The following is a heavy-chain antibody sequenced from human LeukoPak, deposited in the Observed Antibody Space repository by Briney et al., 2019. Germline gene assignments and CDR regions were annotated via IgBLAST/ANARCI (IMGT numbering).Heavy chain of an antibody. CDR3: ARDWVAGVPFDAFDI. D-gene: IGHD3-10*01. CDR2: IKEDGSEK. Sequence: GGSLRPSCAASGFTLSSYWMSWVRQAPGKGLEWVANIKEDGSEKYYVDSVKGRFTISRDNAKNSLYLHMNSLTAEDTAMYYCARDWVAGVPFDAFDIWGQGTMVSVSS. V-gene: IGHV3-7*03. J-gene: IGHJ3*02. CDR1: GFTLSSYW.